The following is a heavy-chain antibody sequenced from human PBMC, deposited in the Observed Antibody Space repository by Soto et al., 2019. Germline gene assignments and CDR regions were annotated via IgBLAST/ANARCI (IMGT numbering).Heavy chain of an antibody. CDR2: IYHSGST. CDR3: ARGRYSSSSRYYYYYGMDV. CDR1: GGSISSGGYS. J-gene: IGHJ6*02. D-gene: IGHD6-6*01. V-gene: IGHV4-30-2*01. Sequence: PSETLSLTCTVSGGSISSGGYSWSWIRQPPGKGLEWIGYIYHSGSTYYNPSLKSRVTISVDRSKNQFSLKLSSVTAADTAVYHCARGRYSSSSRYYYYYGMDVWGQGTTVTVSS.